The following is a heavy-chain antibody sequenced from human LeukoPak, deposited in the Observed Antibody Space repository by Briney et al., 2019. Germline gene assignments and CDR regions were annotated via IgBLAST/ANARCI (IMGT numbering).Heavy chain of an antibody. Sequence: GRSLRLSCAASGFTFSSYAMHWDRQAPGKGLEWVAVISYDGSNKYYADSVKGRSTISRDNSKNTLYLQMNSLRTEDTAVYYCARDYPSTSSAYAFDIWGQGTMVTVSS. V-gene: IGHV3-30-3*01. D-gene: IGHD6-13*01. CDR2: ISYDGSNK. CDR3: ARDYPSTSSAYAFDI. J-gene: IGHJ3*02. CDR1: GFTFSSYA.